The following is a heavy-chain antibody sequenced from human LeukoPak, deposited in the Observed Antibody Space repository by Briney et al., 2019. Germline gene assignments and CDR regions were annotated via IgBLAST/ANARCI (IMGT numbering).Heavy chain of an antibody. CDR3: ARYVDDYGDYRSFDY. CDR2: INHSGST. V-gene: IGHV4-34*01. Sequence: PSETLSLTCAVYGGSFSGYYWSWIRQPPGKGLEWIGEINHSGSTYYNPSLKSRVTISVDTSKNQFSLKLSSVTAADTAVYYCARYVDDYGDYRSFDYWGQGTLVTVSS. J-gene: IGHJ4*02. CDR1: GGSFSGYY. D-gene: IGHD4-17*01.